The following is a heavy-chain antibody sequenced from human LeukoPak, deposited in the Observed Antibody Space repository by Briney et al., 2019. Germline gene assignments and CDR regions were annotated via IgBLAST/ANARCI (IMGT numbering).Heavy chain of an antibody. Sequence: SETLSLTCAVYGGSFSGYYWSWIRQPPGKGLEWIGEINHSGSTNYNPSLKSRVTISVDTSKNQFSLKLSSETAADTAVYYCARKPGYSYGYHLDYWGQGTLVTVSS. CDR3: ARKPGYSYGYHLDY. V-gene: IGHV4-34*01. CDR1: GGSFSGYY. D-gene: IGHD5-18*01. CDR2: INHSGST. J-gene: IGHJ4*02.